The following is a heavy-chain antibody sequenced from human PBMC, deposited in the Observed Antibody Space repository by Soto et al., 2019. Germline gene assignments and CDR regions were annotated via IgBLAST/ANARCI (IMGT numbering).Heavy chain of an antibody. CDR3: ARQFDSSGYYYHGGFGAFDI. J-gene: IGHJ3*02. CDR2: IIPIFGTA. V-gene: IGHV1-69*01. Sequence: QVQLVQSGAEVKKPGSSVKVSCKASGGTFSSYAISWVRQAPGQGLEWMGGIIPIFGTANYAQKFQGRVTITADESTSTAYMELSSLRSEDTAVYYCARQFDSSGYYYHGGFGAFDIWGQGTMVTVSS. CDR1: GGTFSSYA. D-gene: IGHD3-22*01.